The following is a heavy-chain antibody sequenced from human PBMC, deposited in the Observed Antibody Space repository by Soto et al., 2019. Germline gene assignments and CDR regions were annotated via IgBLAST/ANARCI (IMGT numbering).Heavy chain of an antibody. CDR3: ARAVADYYDFWSGYYLAVDY. V-gene: IGHV4-31*03. J-gene: IGHJ4*02. Sequence: QVQLQESGPGLVKPSQTLSLTCTVSGGSISSGGYYWSWIRQHPGKGLEWIGYIYYSGSTYYNPSLKSRVTISVDTSKNQFSLKLSSVTAADTAVYYCARAVADYYDFWSGYYLAVDYWGQGTLVTVSS. CDR1: GGSISSGGYY. D-gene: IGHD3-3*01. CDR2: IYYSGST.